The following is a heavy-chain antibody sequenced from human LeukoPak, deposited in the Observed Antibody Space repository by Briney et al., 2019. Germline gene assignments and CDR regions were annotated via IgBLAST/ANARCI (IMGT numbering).Heavy chain of an antibody. Sequence: GRSLRLSCAASGFTFSSYGMHWVRQAPGKGLEWVALIWYDGSNKYYADSVKGRFTISRDNAINTLYLQMNSLRAEDTAVYYCARSGRGYYDSLDHWGQGDLVTVSS. J-gene: IGHJ4*02. CDR2: IWYDGSNK. CDR1: GFTFSSYG. V-gene: IGHV3-33*01. CDR3: ARSGRGYYDSLDH. D-gene: IGHD3-22*01.